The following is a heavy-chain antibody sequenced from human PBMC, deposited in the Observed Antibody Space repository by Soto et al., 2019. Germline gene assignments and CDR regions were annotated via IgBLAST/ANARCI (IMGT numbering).Heavy chain of an antibody. D-gene: IGHD2-15*01. Sequence: DMSWVSQTRGNGLEWIAYLSASGYNEHYSDAVQGRFTISRDNARNSLFLQMSSLRAEDTAVYYCASFTRGGGPTRLHYGLGFRG. V-gene: IGHV3-48*03. J-gene: IGHJ6*04. CDR3: ASFTRGGGPTRLHYGLGF. CDR2: LSASGYNE.